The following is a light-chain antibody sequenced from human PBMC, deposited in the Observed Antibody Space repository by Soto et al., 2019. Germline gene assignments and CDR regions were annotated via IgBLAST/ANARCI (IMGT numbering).Light chain of an antibody. V-gene: IGKV3-20*01. CDR1: QSVTSTH. CDR2: DAS. CDR3: QHYGNSPPSVT. J-gene: IGKJ3*01. Sequence: EIVLTQSPGTLSLSPGERATLSCRASQSVTSTHLAWYQQKPGQAPRLLIYDASTRATGIPDRFSGSGSGTDFTLTISRLEPEDFAVYYCQHYGNSPPSVTFGPGTKVDIK.